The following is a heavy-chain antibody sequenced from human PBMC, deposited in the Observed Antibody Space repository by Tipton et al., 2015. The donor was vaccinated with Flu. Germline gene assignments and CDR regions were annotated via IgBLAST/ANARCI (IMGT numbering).Heavy chain of an antibody. J-gene: IGHJ5*02. CDR1: GGSISSYY. V-gene: IGHV4-59*01. D-gene: IGHD3-10*01. Sequence: TLSLTCNVSGGSISSYYWSWIRQPPGKGLEWIGCIHYTGSTKYTPSLKSRVTLSVDTSKNQFYLKVTSVNAADTAVYYCARGVRPSNMVGGVINWFDPWGQGTLVTVSS. CDR3: ARGVRPSNMVGGVINWFDP. CDR2: IHYTGST.